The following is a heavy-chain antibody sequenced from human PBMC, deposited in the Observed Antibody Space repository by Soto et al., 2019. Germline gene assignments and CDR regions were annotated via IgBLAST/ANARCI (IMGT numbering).Heavy chain of an antibody. D-gene: IGHD1-26*01. V-gene: IGHV3-23*01. CDR2: ISGSGGST. Sequence: EVQLLESGGGLVQPGGSLRLSCAASGFTFSSYAMRWVRQAPGKGLEWVSAISGSGGSTYYADSVKGRFTISRDNSKNTLYLQMNSRRAEDKAVYYCARRGSGSYYDYWGLGTLVTVSS. CDR3: ARRGSGSYYDY. CDR1: GFTFSSYA. J-gene: IGHJ4*02.